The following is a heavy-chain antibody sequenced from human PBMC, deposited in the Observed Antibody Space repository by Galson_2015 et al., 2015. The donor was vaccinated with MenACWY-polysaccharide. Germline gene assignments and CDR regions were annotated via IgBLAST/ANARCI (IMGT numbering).Heavy chain of an antibody. CDR3: AKVVSNSWSEY. CDR1: GFSVSDYS. CDR2: ISGGGNYI. V-gene: IGHV3-21*01. D-gene: IGHD6-13*01. Sequence: SLRLSCAASGFSVSDYSMNWVRQAPGKGLEWVSSISGGGNYIYSAYSENRRFTITRDNAENTLYLQLSSLRAEDTAVYFCAKVVSNSWSEYWGQGTLVTVSS. J-gene: IGHJ4*02.